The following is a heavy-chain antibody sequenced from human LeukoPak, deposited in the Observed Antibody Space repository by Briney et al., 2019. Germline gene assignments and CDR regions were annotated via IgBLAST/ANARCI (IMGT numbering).Heavy chain of an antibody. Sequence: GGSLRLSCAASGFTFSDYYMSWIRQAPGKGLEWVSYISSSSSYTNYADSVKGRFTISRDNAKNSLYLQMNGLRAEDTAVYYCARDRGAVAATWFDYWGQGTLVTVSS. CDR2: ISSSSSYT. J-gene: IGHJ4*02. CDR3: ARDRGAVAATWFDY. CDR1: GFTFSDYY. V-gene: IGHV3-11*05. D-gene: IGHD6-19*01.